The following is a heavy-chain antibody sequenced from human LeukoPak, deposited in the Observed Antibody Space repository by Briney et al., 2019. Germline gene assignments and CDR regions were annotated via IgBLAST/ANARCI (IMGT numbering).Heavy chain of an antibody. J-gene: IGHJ4*02. Sequence: GGSLRLSCVASGFTFTNTWMSWVRQAPGKGLEWVGRIRSKSDGGTTVYPAPVKGRFTISRDDSKNTLYLQMNSLKTEDTAVYYCATESMDLFDYWGQGSLVTVSS. V-gene: IGHV3-15*01. CDR1: GFTFTNTW. D-gene: IGHD3/OR15-3a*01. CDR3: ATESMDLFDY. CDR2: IRSKSDGGTT.